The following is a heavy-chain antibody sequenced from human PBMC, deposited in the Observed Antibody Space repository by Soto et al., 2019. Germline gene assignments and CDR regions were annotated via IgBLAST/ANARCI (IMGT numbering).Heavy chain of an antibody. CDR3: ARGRNLLDIVLMVYARDYFNY. V-gene: IGHV4-34*01. CDR1: GGSFSGYY. Sequence: SETLSLTCAVYGGSFSGYYWSWIRQPPGKGLEWIGEINHSGSTNYNPSLKSRVTISVDTSKNQFSLKLSSVTAADTAVYYCARGRNLLDIVLMVYARDYFNYWGQGTLVTVSS. J-gene: IGHJ4*02. D-gene: IGHD2-8*01. CDR2: INHSGST.